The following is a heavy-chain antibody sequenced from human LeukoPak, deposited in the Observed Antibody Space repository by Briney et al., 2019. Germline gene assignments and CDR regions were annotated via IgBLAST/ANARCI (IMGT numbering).Heavy chain of an antibody. J-gene: IGHJ4*02. CDR3: ARGSDFWSGYHFDY. CDR1: GGSISSHY. D-gene: IGHD3-3*01. V-gene: IGHV4-38-2*02. CDR2: IYHSGST. Sequence: SETLSLTCTVSGGSISSHYWGWIRQPPGKGLEWIGSIYHSGSTYYNPSLKSRVTISVDTSKDQFSLKLSSVTAADTAVYYCARGSDFWSGYHFDYWGQGTLVTVSS.